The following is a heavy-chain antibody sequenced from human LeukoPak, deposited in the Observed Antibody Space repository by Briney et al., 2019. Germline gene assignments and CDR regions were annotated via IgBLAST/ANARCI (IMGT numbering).Heavy chain of an antibody. J-gene: IGHJ6*03. Sequence: SETLSLTCTVSGGSISSSSYYWGWIRQPPGKGLEWIGSIYYSGSTYYNPSLKSRVTISVDTSKNQFYLKLSTVTAADMAVYYCARVPHYYYYMDVWGKGPRSPSP. V-gene: IGHV4-39*07. CDR1: GGSISSSSYY. CDR2: IYYSGST. CDR3: ARVPHYYYYMDV.